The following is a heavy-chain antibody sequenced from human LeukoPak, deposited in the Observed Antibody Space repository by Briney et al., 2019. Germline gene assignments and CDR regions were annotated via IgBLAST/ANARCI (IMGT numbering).Heavy chain of an antibody. D-gene: IGHD5-24*01. V-gene: IGHV3-21*01. Sequence: PGGSLRLSCSASGFTFSTYWMSWVRQAPGKGLEWVSSIGSSSSYIYYADSVKGRFTISRDNAKNSLYLQMNSLRAEDTAVYYCASAEENYYYYYGMDVWGQGTTVTVSS. CDR3: ASAEENYYYYYGMDV. CDR2: IGSSSSYI. J-gene: IGHJ6*02. CDR1: GFTFSTYW.